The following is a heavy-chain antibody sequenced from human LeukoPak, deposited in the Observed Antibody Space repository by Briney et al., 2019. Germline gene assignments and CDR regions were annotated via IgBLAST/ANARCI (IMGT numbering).Heavy chain of an antibody. CDR1: GYTFITNG. V-gene: IGHV1-18*01. CDR2: INAYSGET. D-gene: IGHD6-19*01. CDR3: ARDESAVASRPDY. Sequence: ASVKVSCKASGYTFITNGITWVRQAPGQGLEWMGWINAYSGETNYAQKFQGRLTMTADTATTTAYMELRSLRSDDAAVYFCARDESAVASRPDYWGQGTLVTVSS. J-gene: IGHJ4*02.